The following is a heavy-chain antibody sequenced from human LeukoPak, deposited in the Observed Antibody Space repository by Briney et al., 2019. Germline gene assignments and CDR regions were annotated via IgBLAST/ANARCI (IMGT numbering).Heavy chain of an antibody. J-gene: IGHJ4*02. CDR1: GGSISSYY. CDR2: INHSGST. CDR3: ARLDSSGYYSPGY. Sequence: SETLSLTCTVSGGSISSYYWSWIRQPPGKGLEWIGEINHSGSTNYNPSLKGRVTISVDTSKNQFSLKLSSVTAADTAVYYCARLDSSGYYSPGYWGQGTLVTVSS. V-gene: IGHV4-34*01. D-gene: IGHD3-22*01.